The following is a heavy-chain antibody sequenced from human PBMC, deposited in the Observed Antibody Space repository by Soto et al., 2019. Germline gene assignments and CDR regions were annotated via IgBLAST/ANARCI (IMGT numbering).Heavy chain of an antibody. V-gene: IGHV4-31*03. J-gene: IGHJ5*02. Sequence: SETLSLTCTVSGGSISSGGYYWSWIRQHPGKGLEWIGYIYYSGSTYYNPSLKSRVTISVDTSKNQFSLKLSSVTAADTAVYYCARILDPDYDFWSGYYTVLSWGQGTLVTVS. D-gene: IGHD3-3*01. CDR2: IYYSGST. CDR3: ARILDPDYDFWSGYYTVLS. CDR1: GGSISSGGYY.